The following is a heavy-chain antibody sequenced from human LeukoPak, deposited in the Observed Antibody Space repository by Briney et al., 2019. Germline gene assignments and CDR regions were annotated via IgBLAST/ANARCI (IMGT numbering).Heavy chain of an antibody. V-gene: IGHV3-23*01. J-gene: IGHJ4*02. D-gene: IGHD3-10*01. CDR2: ITGSADRT. CDR3: ARPQVVVLNPFDY. Sequence: XTLSLTCAVYGGSFSGYYWSWIRQPPGKGLEWVSAITGSADRTHYADSVKGRFTISRDNSKNIVYLQMNSLRAKDTAVYFCARPQVVVLNPFDYWGQGTLVTVSS. CDR1: GGSFSGYY.